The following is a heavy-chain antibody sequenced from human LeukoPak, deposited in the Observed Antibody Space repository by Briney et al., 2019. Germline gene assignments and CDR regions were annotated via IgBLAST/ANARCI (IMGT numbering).Heavy chain of an antibody. CDR1: GYTFTSYG. D-gene: IGHD6-19*01. J-gene: IGHJ3*02. CDR3: ARETNLAVAGGAFDI. V-gene: IGHV1-18*01. Sequence: ASVKVSCKASGYTFTSYGISWVRQAPGQGLEWMGWISAYNGNTNYAQKLQGRVTMTTDTSTSTAYMKLRSLRSDDTAVYYCARETNLAVAGGAFDIWGQGTMVTVSS. CDR2: ISAYNGNT.